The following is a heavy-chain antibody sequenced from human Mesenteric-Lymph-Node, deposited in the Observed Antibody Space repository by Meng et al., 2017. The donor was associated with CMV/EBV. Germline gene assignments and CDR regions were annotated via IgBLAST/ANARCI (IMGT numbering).Heavy chain of an antibody. J-gene: IGHJ6*02. Sequence: GGSLRLSCAASGFTFSSYWMSWVRQAPGKGLEWVSSISSGGTYIHNADSVEGRFTISRDNAKNSLYLQMNSLRAEDTAVYYCARDRPGMDVWGQGTTVTVSS. V-gene: IGHV3-21*01. CDR1: GFTFSSYW. CDR2: ISSGGTYI. CDR3: ARDRPGMDV.